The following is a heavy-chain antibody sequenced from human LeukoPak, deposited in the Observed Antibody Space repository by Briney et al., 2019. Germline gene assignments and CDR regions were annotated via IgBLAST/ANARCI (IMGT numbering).Heavy chain of an antibody. Sequence: GGSLKLSCAASGFTFSGSAMHWFRQASGKGLEWVGRIRSKANSYATAYAASVKGRFTISRDDSKNTAYLQMNSLKTEDTAVYYCTRLGPGIAAAGGWFDPWGQGTLVTVSS. V-gene: IGHV3-73*01. CDR3: TRLGPGIAAAGGWFDP. J-gene: IGHJ5*02. D-gene: IGHD6-13*01. CDR1: GFTFSGSA. CDR2: IRSKANSYAT.